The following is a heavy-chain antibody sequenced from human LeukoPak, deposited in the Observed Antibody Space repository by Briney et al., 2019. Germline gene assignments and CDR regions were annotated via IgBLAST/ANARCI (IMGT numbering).Heavy chain of an antibody. V-gene: IGHV3-53*01. D-gene: IGHD3-22*01. Sequence: PGGSLRLSCTVSGFTVSTNSMSWVRQAPGKGLEWVSFIYSDNTHYSDSVKGRFTISRDNSKNTLYLQMNSLRAEDTAVYYCARDTNDDKVPGCWGQGTLVTVSS. CDR3: ARDTNDDKVPGC. CDR2: IYSDNT. J-gene: IGHJ4*02. CDR1: GFTVSTNS.